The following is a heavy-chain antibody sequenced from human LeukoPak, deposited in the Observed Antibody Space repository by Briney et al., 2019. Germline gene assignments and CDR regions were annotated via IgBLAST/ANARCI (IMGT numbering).Heavy chain of an antibody. Sequence: GGSLRLSCAASGFTVSSNYMSWVRQAPGKGLEWVSVIYSGGSTYYADSVKGRFTISRDNSKNTLYLQMNSLRAEDTAVYYCASAPIYDSSGLDAFDIWGQGTMVTVSS. V-gene: IGHV3-66*01. CDR2: IYSGGST. D-gene: IGHD3-22*01. CDR3: ASAPIYDSSGLDAFDI. CDR1: GFTVSSNY. J-gene: IGHJ3*02.